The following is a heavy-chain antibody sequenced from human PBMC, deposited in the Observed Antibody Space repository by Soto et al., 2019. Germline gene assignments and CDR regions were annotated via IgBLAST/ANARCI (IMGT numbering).Heavy chain of an antibody. D-gene: IGHD6-13*01. CDR1: GFTFSNAW. Sequence: GGSLRLSCAASGFTFSNAWMNWVRQAPGKGLEWVGRIKSKTDGGTTDYAAPVKGRFTISRDDSKNTLYLQMNSLKTEDTAVYYCTRNSSSWYLGGTYYYYGMEVWGQGTTVTVSS. J-gene: IGHJ6*02. CDR3: TRNSSSWYLGGTYYYYGMEV. V-gene: IGHV3-15*07. CDR2: IKSKTDGGTT.